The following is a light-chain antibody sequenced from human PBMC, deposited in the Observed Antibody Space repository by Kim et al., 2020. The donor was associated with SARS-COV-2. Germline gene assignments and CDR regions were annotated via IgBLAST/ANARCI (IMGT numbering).Light chain of an antibody. J-gene: IGLJ3*02. CDR1: SLRNYY. CDR2: GKH. V-gene: IGLV3-19*01. CDR3: NSRDISGNHLV. Sequence: SSELTQDPAVSVALGQTIRITCQGDSLRNYYVSWYQQKPGQARVLVIHGKHNRPSGISDRFSGSSSGNTASLTITGAQAEDEADYYCNSRDISGNHLVFG.